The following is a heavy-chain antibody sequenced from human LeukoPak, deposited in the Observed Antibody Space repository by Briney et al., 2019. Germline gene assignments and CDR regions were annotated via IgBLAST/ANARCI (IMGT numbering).Heavy chain of an antibody. CDR1: GVTLSSYA. CDR3: ASRNYYDSSGYYYYYFDY. Sequence: PGGSLRLSCAASGVTLSSYAMSWARQAPGKGLEWVSGISGSGTSTYYADSVKGRFTISRDNSKNTLYLQMNSLRAEDTAVYYCASRNYYDSSGYYYYYFDYWGQGILVTVSS. J-gene: IGHJ4*02. D-gene: IGHD3-22*01. V-gene: IGHV3-23*01. CDR2: ISGSGTST.